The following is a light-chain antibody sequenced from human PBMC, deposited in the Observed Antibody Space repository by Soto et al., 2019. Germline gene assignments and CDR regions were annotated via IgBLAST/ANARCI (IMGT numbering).Light chain of an antibody. Sequence: QSALTQPASVSGSPGQSITISCTGTSSDVGRYNLVSWYQQHPGKAPKLMIFEDNERPSGVSDRFSGSKSGNTASLTISGLQTDDEADYYCCSYAGGASVVFGGGTKVTVL. CDR2: EDN. J-gene: IGLJ2*01. CDR1: SSDVGRYNL. CDR3: CSYAGGASVV. V-gene: IGLV2-23*01.